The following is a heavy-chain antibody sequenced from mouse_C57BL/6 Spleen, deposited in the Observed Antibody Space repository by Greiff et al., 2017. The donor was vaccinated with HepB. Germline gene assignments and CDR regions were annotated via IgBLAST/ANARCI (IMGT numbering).Heavy chain of an antibody. D-gene: IGHD1-1*01. J-gene: IGHJ2*01. CDR3: ARSPHYYGSSCFDY. Sequence: QVQLQQSGPELVKPGASVKISCKASGYAFSSSWMNWVKQRPGKVLEWIGRIYPGDGDTNYNGKFKGKATLTADKSSSPAYMQLSSLTSEDSAVYFCARSPHYYGSSCFDYWGQGTTLTVSS. CDR2: IYPGDGDT. CDR1: GYAFSSSW. V-gene: IGHV1-82*01.